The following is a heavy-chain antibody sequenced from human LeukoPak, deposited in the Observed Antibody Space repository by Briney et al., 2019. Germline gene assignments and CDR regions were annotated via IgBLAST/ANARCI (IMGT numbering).Heavy chain of an antibody. V-gene: IGHV3-30-3*01. CDR2: ISYDGSNK. CDR1: GFTFSSSA. Sequence: PGGSLRLSCAASGFTFSSSAMHWVRQAPGKGLEWVAIISYDGSNKYYADSVKGRFTISRDNSKNTLYLQMNSLRVEDTAVYHCASMDLVTFDYWGQGTLVTISS. J-gene: IGHJ4*02. D-gene: IGHD3-9*01. CDR3: ASMDLVTFDY.